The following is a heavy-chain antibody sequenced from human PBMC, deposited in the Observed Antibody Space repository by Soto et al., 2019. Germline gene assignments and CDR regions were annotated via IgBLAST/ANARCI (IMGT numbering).Heavy chain of an antibody. Sequence: EVQLVESGGGLVQPGGSLRLSCAASGFTFSSYWMHWVRQAPGKGLVWVSRIKSDGSGTYYADSVKGRLTISRDNAKNPLYPQMNSLRAEDTAVYYCVRGAGDYYDVNGYLGPHWGQGTLVTVSS. V-gene: IGHV3-74*01. CDR2: IKSDGSGT. D-gene: IGHD3-22*01. CDR1: GFTFSSYW. CDR3: VRGAGDYYDVNGYLGPH. J-gene: IGHJ4*02.